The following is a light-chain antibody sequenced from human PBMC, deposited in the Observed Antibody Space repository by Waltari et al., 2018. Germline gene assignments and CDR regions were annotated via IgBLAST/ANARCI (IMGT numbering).Light chain of an antibody. J-gene: IGKJ1*01. Sequence: AIQMTQSPSSLSAVLGDRVTISCRASQDISNDLGWYQQKPGKAPKLLIYSTFTLLSGVPSRFSGSRSGTDFTLTITSLQPEDFATYYCLQDYSFPWTFGQGTRVEI. CDR1: QDISND. V-gene: IGKV1-6*01. CDR2: STF. CDR3: LQDYSFPWT.